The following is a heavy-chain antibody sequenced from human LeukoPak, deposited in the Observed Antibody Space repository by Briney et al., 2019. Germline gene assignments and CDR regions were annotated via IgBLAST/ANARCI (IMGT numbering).Heavy chain of an antibody. V-gene: IGHV4-34*01. CDR1: GASHNAYY. J-gene: IGHJ4*02. D-gene: IGHD3-3*01. CDR2: IDHRGTA. Sequence: PSETLSLTCAVYGASHNAYYWSWIRQPPGKGLEWIGDIDHRGTATYNPSLKSRLTISADASKNQFSLKLNSVTDADTAVYYCAGGITILGVAASFGCWGQGNLVIVSS. CDR3: AGGITILGVAASFGC.